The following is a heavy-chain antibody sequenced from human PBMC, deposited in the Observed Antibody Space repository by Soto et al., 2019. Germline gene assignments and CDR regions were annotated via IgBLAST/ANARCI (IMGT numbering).Heavy chain of an antibody. D-gene: IGHD3-3*01. V-gene: IGHV3-30*03. Sequence: PXGSLRLSCGASGFTFSSYGMHWVRQAPGKGLEWVAVISYDGSNKYYADSVKGRFTISRDNSKNTLYLQMNSLRAEDTAVYYCARDHYDFWSGYSADFDYWGQGTLVTVSS. CDR3: ARDHYDFWSGYSADFDY. CDR2: ISYDGSNK. CDR1: GFTFSSYG. J-gene: IGHJ4*02.